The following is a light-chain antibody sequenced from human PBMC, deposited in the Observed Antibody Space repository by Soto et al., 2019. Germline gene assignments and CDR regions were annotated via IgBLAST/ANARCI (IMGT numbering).Light chain of an antibody. J-gene: IGLJ3*02. Sequence: HSALTQPPSVSGAPGQRVTISCTGTSSNIGADFDVHWYQQLPGTAPKLLIYRNTNRPSGVPDRFSASKSGTASSLAITGLQAEDEADYYCQSYDSSLSGWVFGGGTKLTVL. V-gene: IGLV1-40*01. CDR2: RNT. CDR1: SSNIGADFD. CDR3: QSYDSSLSGWV.